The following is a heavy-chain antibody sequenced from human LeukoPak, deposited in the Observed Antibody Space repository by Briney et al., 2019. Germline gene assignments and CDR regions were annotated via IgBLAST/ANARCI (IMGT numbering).Heavy chain of an antibody. CDR3: ATPQVGALDY. V-gene: IGHV1-2*02. J-gene: IGHJ4*02. Sequence: ASVKVSCKASEYTFTGYYMHWVRQAPGQGLEWMGWINPNSAGTKYAQKFQGRVTMTRDTSISTAYMELNRLRSEDTAVYYCATPQVGALDYWGQGTLVTVSS. CDR2: INPNSAGT. D-gene: IGHD1-26*01. CDR1: EYTFTGYY.